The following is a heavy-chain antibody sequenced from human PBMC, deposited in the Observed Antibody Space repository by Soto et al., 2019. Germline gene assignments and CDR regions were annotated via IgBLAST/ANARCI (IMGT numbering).Heavy chain of an antibody. Sequence: QVQLQESGPGLVKPSETLSLTCTVSGGSVSSGNYYWRWIRQPPGKGLEWIGYFYYTGSINYNPSLNSRVTIFIDPSTNQSPLTLYPVTAADTAVYYCARSMFSSDGTNYSPFGSWGQGNLFTASS. CDR2: FYYTGSI. CDR1: GGSVSSGNYY. J-gene: IGHJ5*02. CDR3: ARSMFSSDGTNYSPFGS. D-gene: IGHD2-8*01. V-gene: IGHV4-61*01.